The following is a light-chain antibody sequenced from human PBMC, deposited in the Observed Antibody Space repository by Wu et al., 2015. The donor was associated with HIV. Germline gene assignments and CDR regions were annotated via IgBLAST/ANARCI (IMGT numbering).Light chain of an antibody. V-gene: IGKV1-5*03. J-gene: IGKJ1*01. CDR1: QSISNW. CDR3: QHYSSYSRT. CDR2: KAS. Sequence: DIQMTQSPSTLSASVGDRVTITCRASQSISNWLAWYQQKPGKAPNLLIYKASNLESGVPSRFRGSGSGTEFTLTISSLQPDDVATYYCQHYSSYSRTFGQGTKVEIK.